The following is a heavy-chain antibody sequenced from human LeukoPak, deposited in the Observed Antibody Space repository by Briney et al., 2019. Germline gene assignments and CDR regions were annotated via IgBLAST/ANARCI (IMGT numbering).Heavy chain of an antibody. CDR3: ARDLLPSYNWFDP. Sequence: SETLSLTCTVSGYSISSGYYWGWIRQPPGKGLEWIGSIYHSGSTYYNPSLKSRVTISVDTSKNQFSLKLSSVTAADTAVYYCARDLLPSYNWFDPWGQGTLVTVSS. J-gene: IGHJ5*02. D-gene: IGHD2-15*01. CDR2: IYHSGST. V-gene: IGHV4-38-2*02. CDR1: GYSISSGYY.